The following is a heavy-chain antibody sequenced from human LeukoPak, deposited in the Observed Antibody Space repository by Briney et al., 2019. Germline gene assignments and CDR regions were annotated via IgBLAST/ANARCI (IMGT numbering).Heavy chain of an antibody. CDR1: GYTFSSHA. D-gene: IGHD2-15*01. CDR3: AKDVRGGCSGGSCYY. CDR2: INRSGGRT. V-gene: IGHV3-23*01. Sequence: GGSLRLSCAASGYTFSSHAMSWVRQAPGKGLEWVSAINRSGGRTYYADSVKGRFTISRDNSKNTLFLQMNSLRAEDTAVYYCAKDVRGGCSGGSCYYWGQGTLVTVSS. J-gene: IGHJ4*02.